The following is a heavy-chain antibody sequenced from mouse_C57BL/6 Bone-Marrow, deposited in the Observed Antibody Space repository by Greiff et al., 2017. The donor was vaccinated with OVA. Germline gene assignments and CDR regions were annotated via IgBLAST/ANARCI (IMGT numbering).Heavy chain of an antibody. Sequence: QVQLQQSGAELVKPGASVKLSCKASGYTFTSYWMQWVKQRPGQGLEWIGEIDPSDSYTNYNQKFKGKATLTVDTSSSTAYMQLSSLTSEDSAVYYCARSSLYYSNFYWYFDVWGTGTTVTVSS. V-gene: IGHV1-50*01. CDR3: ARSSLYYSNFYWYFDV. J-gene: IGHJ1*03. CDR2: IDPSDSYT. CDR1: GYTFTSYW. D-gene: IGHD2-5*01.